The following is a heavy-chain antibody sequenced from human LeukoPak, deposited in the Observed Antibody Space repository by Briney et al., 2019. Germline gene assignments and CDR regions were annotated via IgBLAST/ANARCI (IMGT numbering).Heavy chain of an antibody. D-gene: IGHD3-22*01. J-gene: IGHJ1*01. CDR1: GFIFSSYA. Sequence: GGSLRLSCAASGFIFSSYAMSWVRQAPGKGLVWVSRIKSDGSTNYADSVKGRFTISRDNASNTLSLQMNSLRPEDTGVYYCARAPSEIGGYYPEYFRHWGQGTLVTVSS. CDR3: ARAPSEIGGYYPEYFRH. CDR2: IKSDGST. V-gene: IGHV3-74*01.